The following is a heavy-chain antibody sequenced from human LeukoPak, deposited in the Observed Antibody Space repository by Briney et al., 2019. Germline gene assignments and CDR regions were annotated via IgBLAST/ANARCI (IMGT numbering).Heavy chain of an antibody. CDR3: ASYGSGSYSWFDY. V-gene: IGHV1-46*01. CDR1: GYTFTSYY. J-gene: IGHJ4*02. Sequence: ASVKVSCKASGYTFTSYYMHWVRQAPGQGLEWMGLINPTGGSTGYAQKFQGRVTMTRDMSTSTVYMELSSLRSEDTAVYYCASYGSGSYSWFDYWGQGTLVTVSS. CDR2: INPTGGST. D-gene: IGHD3-10*01.